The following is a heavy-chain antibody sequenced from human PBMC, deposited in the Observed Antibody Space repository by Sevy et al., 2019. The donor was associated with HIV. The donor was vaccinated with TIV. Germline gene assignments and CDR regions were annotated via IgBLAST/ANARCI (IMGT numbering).Heavy chain of an antibody. J-gene: IGHJ4*02. D-gene: IGHD1-1*01. CDR3: ARAVLEISTWRSDY. CDR1: ESTFSSYR. Sequence: GGSLRLSCAASESTFSSYRMTWVRQAPGKGLEWVSCISSTSAYINYADSVKGRFTISRDNAKNLLYLQMDSLRAEDTAVYYCARAVLEISTWRSDYWGQGTLVTVSS. CDR2: ISSTSAYI. V-gene: IGHV3-21*01.